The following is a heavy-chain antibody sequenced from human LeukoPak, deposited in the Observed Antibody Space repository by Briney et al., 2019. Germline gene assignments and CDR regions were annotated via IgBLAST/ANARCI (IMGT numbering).Heavy chain of an antibody. V-gene: IGHV4-39*01. Sequence: SETLSLTCTVSGGSISSSSYYWGWIRQPPGKGLEWIGSIYYSGSTYYNPSLKSRVTISVDTSKNQFSLKLSSVTAADTAVYYCARQYGGNGCYFDYWGQGTLVTVSS. CDR3: ARQYGGNGCYFDY. CDR2: IYYSGST. CDR1: GGSISSSSYY. D-gene: IGHD4-23*01. J-gene: IGHJ4*02.